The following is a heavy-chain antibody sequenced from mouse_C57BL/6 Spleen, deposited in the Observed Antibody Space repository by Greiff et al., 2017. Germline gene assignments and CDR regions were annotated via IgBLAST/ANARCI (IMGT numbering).Heavy chain of an antibody. J-gene: IGHJ1*03. Sequence: DVKLVESGGGLVQPGGSLKLSCAASGFTFSDYYMYWVRQTPEKRLEWVAYISNGGGSTYYPDTVKGRFTISRDNAKNTLYLQMSRLKSEDTAMYYCARQTRRYFDVWGTGTTVTVSS. CDR1: GFTFSDYY. CDR3: ARQTRRYFDV. CDR2: ISNGGGST. V-gene: IGHV5-12*01.